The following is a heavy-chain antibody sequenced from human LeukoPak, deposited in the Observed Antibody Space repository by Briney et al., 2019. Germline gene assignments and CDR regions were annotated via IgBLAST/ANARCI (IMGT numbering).Heavy chain of an antibody. CDR1: GGSFSGYY. J-gene: IGHJ4*02. CDR2: INHSGST. CDR3: ARGKLTECDY. D-gene: IGHD1-14*01. Sequence: SETLSLTCAVYGGSFSGYYWSWIRQPPGKGLEWIGEINHSGSTNYNPSLKSRVTISVDTSKNQFSLKLSSVTAADTAVYYCARGKLTECDYWGQGTLVTVSS. V-gene: IGHV4-34*01.